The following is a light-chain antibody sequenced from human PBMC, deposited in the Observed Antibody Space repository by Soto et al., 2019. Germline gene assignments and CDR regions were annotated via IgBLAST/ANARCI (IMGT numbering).Light chain of an antibody. CDR3: QQYNPYPRT. CDR2: AAS. Sequence: DIQMTQSPSTLSASVGDRVTITCRASQSIGSWLAWYQQKPGKAHNLLIYAASSLQSGVPSRFSGSGSGKDFTLTISSLQRDDFAIYYCQQYNPYPRTFGQGTKVDI. CDR1: QSIGSW. V-gene: IGKV1-5*01. J-gene: IGKJ1*01.